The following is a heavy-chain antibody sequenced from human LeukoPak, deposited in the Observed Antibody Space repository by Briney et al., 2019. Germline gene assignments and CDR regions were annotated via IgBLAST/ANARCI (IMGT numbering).Heavy chain of an antibody. CDR2: TTNKANIYTT. V-gene: IGHV3-72*01. CDR3: ARGRETTLYYFDY. D-gene: IGHD4-11*01. CDR1: GFTLSDHY. Sequence: GGSLRLSCAASGFTLSDHYMDWVSQAPGKGLEWVGRTTNKANIYTTEYGASVKGRFTISRDDSKNSLYLQMNSLKTEDTALYYCARGRETTLYYFDYWGQGTLVTVSS. J-gene: IGHJ4*02.